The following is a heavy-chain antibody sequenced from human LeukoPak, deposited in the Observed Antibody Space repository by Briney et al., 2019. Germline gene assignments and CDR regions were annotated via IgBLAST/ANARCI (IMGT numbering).Heavy chain of an antibody. J-gene: IGHJ4*01. CDR1: GFTFSSYG. CDR3: AKANTSGIVGAPVGY. CDR2: ISYDGSNK. D-gene: IGHD1-26*01. Sequence: GGSLRLSCAASGFTFSSYGMHWVRQASGKGLEWVAVISYDGSNKYYADSVKGRFTISRDNSKNTLYLQMNSLRAEDTAVYYCAKANTSGIVGAPVGYWGHGTLVTVSS. V-gene: IGHV3-30*18.